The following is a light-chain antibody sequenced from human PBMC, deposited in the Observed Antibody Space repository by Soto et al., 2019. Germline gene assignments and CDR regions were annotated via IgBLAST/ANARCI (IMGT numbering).Light chain of an antibody. V-gene: IGKV3-15*01. CDR1: QSVSNN. CDR2: YAS. CDR3: QQYNNWPPIT. Sequence: EVMMTQSPATLSVSPGDTATLSCRASQSVSNNLAWYQQKPGQAPRLLMYYASTRATDVPARFSGSGSGTEFTLTISSLQSEDFAVYYCQQYNNWPPITFGQGTRLEIK. J-gene: IGKJ5*01.